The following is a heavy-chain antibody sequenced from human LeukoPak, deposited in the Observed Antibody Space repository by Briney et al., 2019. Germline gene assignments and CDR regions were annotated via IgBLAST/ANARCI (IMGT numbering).Heavy chain of an antibody. D-gene: IGHD3-10*01. J-gene: IGHJ5*02. CDR2: IYYSGST. CDR3: ARGPRFGELLWHWFDP. V-gene: IGHV4-39*07. CDR1: GGSISSSSYY. Sequence: PSETLSLTCTVSGGSISSSSYYWGWICQPPGKGLEWIGSIYYSGSTYYNPSLKSRVTISEDTSKNQFSLKLRSVTAADTAVYYCARGPRFGELLWHWFDPWGQGTLVTVSS.